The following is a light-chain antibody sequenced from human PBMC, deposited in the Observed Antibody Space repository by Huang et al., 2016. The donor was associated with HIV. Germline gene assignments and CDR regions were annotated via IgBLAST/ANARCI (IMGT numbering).Light chain of an antibody. V-gene: IGKV3-15*01. CDR2: DAS. CDR1: QSVGTN. Sequence: EIVMTQSPVTLSVSPGHRATLSCRASQSVGTNLAWYQQKSGQAPRLLSYDASTRATGISARFSGSGCETEFTLTISSLQSEDVAVYYCQQYNSWHTFGQGTKLEIK. J-gene: IGKJ2*01. CDR3: QQYNSWHT.